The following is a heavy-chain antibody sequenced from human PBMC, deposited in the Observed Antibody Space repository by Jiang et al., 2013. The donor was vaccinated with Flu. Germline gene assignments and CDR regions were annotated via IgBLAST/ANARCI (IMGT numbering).Heavy chain of an antibody. CDR3: ARDNLQMGYYYYGMDV. CDR2: INAGNGNT. J-gene: IGHJ6*02. V-gene: IGHV1-3*01. Sequence: GAEVKKPGASVKVSCKASGYTFTSYAMHWVRQAPGQRLEWMGWINAGNGNTKYSQKFQGRVTITRDTSASTAYMELSSLRSEDTAVYYCARDNLQMGYYYYGMDVWGQGTTVTVSS. D-gene: IGHD1-14*01. CDR1: GYTFTSYA.